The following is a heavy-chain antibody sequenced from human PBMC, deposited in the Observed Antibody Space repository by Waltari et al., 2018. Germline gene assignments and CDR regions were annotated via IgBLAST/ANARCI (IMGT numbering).Heavy chain of an antibody. D-gene: IGHD3-16*01. V-gene: IGHV4-39*01. Sequence: QLQLQESGPGLVKPSETLSLTCTVSGGSISTSSYYWGWIRQPPGKGLAWIGSIYYSGSTYYNPSLKSRVTISVDTSKNQFSLNLSSVTAADTAVYYCARQDYPPTGDWFDPWGQGTLVTVSS. CDR2: IYYSGST. J-gene: IGHJ5*02. CDR3: ARQDYPPTGDWFDP. CDR1: GGSISTSSYY.